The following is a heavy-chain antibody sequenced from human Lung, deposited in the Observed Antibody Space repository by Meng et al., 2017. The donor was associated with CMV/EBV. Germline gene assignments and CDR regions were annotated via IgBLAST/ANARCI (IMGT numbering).Heavy chain of an antibody. D-gene: IGHD1-26*01. CDR2: LYSTGTD. J-gene: IGHJ4*02. V-gene: IGHV4-61*08. Sequence: SETLSLXCSVSGVSVSNDDYHWSWIRQSPGKGLEWIGQLYSTGTDTFNPSLMSRVTISKDTSKNRFSLTLTSVTAADTAVYFCVAYLVGIGVRGYWGQGRMVTVSS. CDR1: GVSVSNDDYH. CDR3: VAYLVGIGVRGY.